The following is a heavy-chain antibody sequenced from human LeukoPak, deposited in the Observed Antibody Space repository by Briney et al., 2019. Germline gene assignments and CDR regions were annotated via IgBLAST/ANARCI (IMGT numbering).Heavy chain of an antibody. CDR3: ARDLQYSYGFDY. V-gene: IGHV3-21*06. Sequence: GGSLRLSCAASGFIFSTYSMTWVRQAPGKGLEWVASISSSTAYTSYADSVKGRLTISRDNAKNSLFLQMNSLRPEDTAVYYCARDLQYSYGFDYWGQGTLVTVSS. CDR2: ISSSTAYT. D-gene: IGHD5-18*01. CDR1: GFIFSTYS. J-gene: IGHJ4*02.